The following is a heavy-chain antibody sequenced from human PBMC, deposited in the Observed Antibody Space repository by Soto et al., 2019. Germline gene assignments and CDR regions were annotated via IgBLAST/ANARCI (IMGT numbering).Heavy chain of an antibody. D-gene: IGHD3-22*01. J-gene: IGHJ4*02. V-gene: IGHV4-61*01. CDR3: ARAQYYYDSSGWVFDY. CDR1: GGSVSSGSYY. CDR2: IYYSGST. Sequence: ETLSLTCTVSGGSVSSGSYYWSWIRQPPGKGLEWIGYIYYSGSTNYNPSLKSRVTISVDTSKNQFSLKLSSVTAADTAVYYCARAQYYYDSSGWVFDYWGQGTLVTVS.